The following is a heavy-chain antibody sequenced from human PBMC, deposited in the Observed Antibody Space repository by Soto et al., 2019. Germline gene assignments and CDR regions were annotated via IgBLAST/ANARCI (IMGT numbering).Heavy chain of an antibody. CDR3: VKLYGSGSYAFDI. J-gene: IGHJ3*02. V-gene: IGHV3-64D*06. D-gene: IGHD3-10*01. CDR1: GFTFSSYA. CDR2: ISSNGGST. Sequence: PVGSLRLSCSASGFTFSSYAMHWVRQAPGKGLEYVSAISSNGGSTYYADSVKGRFTISRDNSKNTLYLQMSSLRAEDTAVYYCVKLYGSGSYAFDIWGQGTMVTVSS.